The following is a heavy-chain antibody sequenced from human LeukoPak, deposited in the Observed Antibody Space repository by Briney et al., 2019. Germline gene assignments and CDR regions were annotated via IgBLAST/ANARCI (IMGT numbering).Heavy chain of an antibody. D-gene: IGHD2-15*01. Sequence: GASVKVSCKASGYTFTGYYIHWVRQAPGQGLEWMGWINPNSGGTNYAQKFQGRVTTTRDTSISTAYMELSRLRSDDTAVYYCARVGAAKRSFDYWGQGTLVTVSS. CDR3: ARVGAAKRSFDY. J-gene: IGHJ4*02. CDR2: INPNSGGT. V-gene: IGHV1-2*02. CDR1: GYTFTGYY.